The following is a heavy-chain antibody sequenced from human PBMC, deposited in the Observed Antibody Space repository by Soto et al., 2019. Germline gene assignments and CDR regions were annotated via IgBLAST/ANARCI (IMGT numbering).Heavy chain of an antibody. Sequence: QVQLVQSGAEVKKPGSSVKISCKASGGTFINHAFSWVRQAPGQGLEWMGGIIPMFGTADYSQKFQGRVTINADDSTTTAHMELSSLRYDDSAVYYCARDDATYCGGECYRYFFYGLDVWGQGTTVTVSS. CDR3: ARDDATYCGGECYRYFFYGLDV. V-gene: IGHV1-69*01. CDR2: IIPMFGTA. J-gene: IGHJ6*02. D-gene: IGHD2-21*01. CDR1: GGTFINHA.